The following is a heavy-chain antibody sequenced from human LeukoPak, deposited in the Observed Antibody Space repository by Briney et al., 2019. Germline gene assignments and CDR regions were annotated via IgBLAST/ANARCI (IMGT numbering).Heavy chain of an antibody. V-gene: IGHV4-4*07. J-gene: IGHJ4*02. CDR1: GASISTYH. CDR2: IYNSGIT. CDR3: WTRFGSFDH. Sequence: PSETLSLTCSVSGASISTYHWSWIRQPAGKGLEWIGRIYNSGITKYNQSLESRVTMSVDTSTNQFSLKLSSVTAADTAVYSCWTRFGSFDHWGQGAVVIVSS. D-gene: IGHD3-10*01.